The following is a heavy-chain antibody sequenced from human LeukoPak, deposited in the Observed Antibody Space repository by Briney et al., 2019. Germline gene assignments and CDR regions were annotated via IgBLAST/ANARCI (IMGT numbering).Heavy chain of an antibody. CDR1: GVSISSYH. CDR2: IYNSGST. D-gene: IGHD5-24*01. Sequence: SETLSLTCTVSGVSISSYHWTWIRQPPGEGLEWIGHIYNSGSTNYNPSLRGRVTISLDASKNQVSLKLSSVTAADTAMYYCARKDGDGWGQGTLVTVSS. J-gene: IGHJ4*02. CDR3: ARKDGDG. V-gene: IGHV4-59*01.